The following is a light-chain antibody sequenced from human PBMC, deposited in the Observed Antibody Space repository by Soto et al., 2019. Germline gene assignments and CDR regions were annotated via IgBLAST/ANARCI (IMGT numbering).Light chain of an antibody. CDR3: QSYDSSLSGVV. Sequence: QPVLTQPPSVSGAPGQRVTISCTGSSSNIGAGYDEHWYQQLPGTDPKVPIYGNSNRPSGVPDRFSGSKSGTSASLAITGLQAEDEADYYCQSYDSSLSGVVFGGGTKLTVL. CDR1: SSNIGAGYD. CDR2: GNS. J-gene: IGLJ2*01. V-gene: IGLV1-40*01.